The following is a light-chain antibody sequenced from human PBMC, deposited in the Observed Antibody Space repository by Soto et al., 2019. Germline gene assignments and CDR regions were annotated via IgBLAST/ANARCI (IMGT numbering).Light chain of an antibody. Sequence: QSALTQPPSVSAAPGQKVTISCSGSSSNIGDNYVSWYQQLPGTAPKLLLFDTTKRPSGIPDRFSGSKSGTSATLDITGLQPGDEDDYYCVTWDSSLSVGRLGGGTKLTVL. CDR3: VTWDSSLSVGR. V-gene: IGLV1-51*01. CDR1: SSNIGDNY. J-gene: IGLJ2*01. CDR2: DTT.